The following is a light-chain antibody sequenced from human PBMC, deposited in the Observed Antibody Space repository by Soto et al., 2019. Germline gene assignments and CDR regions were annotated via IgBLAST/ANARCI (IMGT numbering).Light chain of an antibody. V-gene: IGKV3-11*01. CDR1: QSVSSY. Sequence: EIVLTQSPATLSLSPGERATLSCRASQSVSSYLAWYQQKPGQAPRLLIYDASNRATGIPARFSGSGSGTDFTLTISSLEPEAFAVYYCQQRSNWLTCGQGTRLEIK. J-gene: IGKJ5*01. CDR2: DAS. CDR3: QQRSNWLT.